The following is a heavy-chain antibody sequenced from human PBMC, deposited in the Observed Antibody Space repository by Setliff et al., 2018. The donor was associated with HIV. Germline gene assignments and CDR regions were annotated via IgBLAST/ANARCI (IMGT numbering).Heavy chain of an antibody. CDR3: ASPYCSSPSCYVDYYYYGLDL. J-gene: IGHJ6*02. V-gene: IGHV3-7*01. D-gene: IGHD2-2*01. Sequence: PGGSLRLSCAASGLTFSSYWMSWVRQAPGKGLEWVANIKQDGSEKYYVDSVKGRFTISRDNAKSSLYLQMNSLRAEDTAVYYCASPYCSSPSCYVDYYYYGLDLWGQGTTVTVSS. CDR2: IKQDGSEK. CDR1: GLTFSSYW.